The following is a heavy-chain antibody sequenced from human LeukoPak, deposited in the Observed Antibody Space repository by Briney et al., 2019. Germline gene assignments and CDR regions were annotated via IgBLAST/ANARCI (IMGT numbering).Heavy chain of an antibody. V-gene: IGHV1-18*01. J-gene: IGHJ4*02. CDR1: GYTFTRYG. D-gene: IGHD3-22*01. CDR2: ISAYNGNT. CDR3: ARAGPRITMIVVVITHFDY. Sequence: ASVKVSCKASGYTFTRYGISWVRQAPGQGLEWMGWISAYNGNTNYAQKLQGRVTMTTDTSTSTAYMELRSLRSDDTAVYYCARAGPRITMIVVVITHFDYWGQGTLVTVSS.